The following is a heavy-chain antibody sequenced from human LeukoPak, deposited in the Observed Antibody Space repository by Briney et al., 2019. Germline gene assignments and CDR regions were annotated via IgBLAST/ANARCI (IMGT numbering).Heavy chain of an antibody. CDR2: INPSGGST. D-gene: IGHD2-21*02. V-gene: IGHV1-46*01. CDR1: GCTFTSYY. Sequence: ASVKVSCKASGCTFTSYYMQWVRQAPGQGLEWMGIINPSGGSTSNARKFQGRVTMTRDTSTSTVYMELGRLRSEDTAVYYCARDPPGVVVTAAQEDYWGQGTLVIVSS. CDR3: ARDPPGVVVTAAQEDY. J-gene: IGHJ4*02.